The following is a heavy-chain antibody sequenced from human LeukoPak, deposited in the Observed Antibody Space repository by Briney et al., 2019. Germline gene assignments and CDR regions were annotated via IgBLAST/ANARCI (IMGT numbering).Heavy chain of an antibody. CDR3: AKAYCGGDCYSYGVDV. CDR2: ISYSGGST. CDR1: GFTFTSYA. V-gene: IGHV3-23*01. Sequence: PGGSLRLSCAASGFTFTSYAMSWVRQAPGEGLEWVSAISYSGGSTYYADSVRGRFTISRDNSKNTLSLQMNSLRAEDTALYYCAKAYCGGDCYSYGVDVWGQGTTVTVSS. J-gene: IGHJ6*02. D-gene: IGHD2-21*02.